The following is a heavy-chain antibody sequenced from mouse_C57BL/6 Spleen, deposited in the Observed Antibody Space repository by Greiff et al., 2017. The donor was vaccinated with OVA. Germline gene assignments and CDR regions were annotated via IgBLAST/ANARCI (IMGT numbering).Heavy chain of an antibody. Sequence: VQLQQPGAELVRPGSSVKLSCKASGYTFTSYSMHWVKQRPIQGLEWIGNIDPSDSETHYNQKFTDKATLTVDKSSSTAYMQLSSLTSEDSAVYYCASGTYDYPFAYWGQGTLVTVSA. V-gene: IGHV1-52*01. CDR3: ASGTYDYPFAY. CDR2: IDPSDSET. D-gene: IGHD2-4*01. CDR1: GYTFTSYS. J-gene: IGHJ3*01.